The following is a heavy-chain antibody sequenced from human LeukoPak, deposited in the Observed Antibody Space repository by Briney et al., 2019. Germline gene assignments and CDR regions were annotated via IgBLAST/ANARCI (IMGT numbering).Heavy chain of an antibody. CDR1: GFTFSSYA. CDR2: ISYDGSNK. V-gene: IGHV3-30-3*01. J-gene: IGHJ4*02. Sequence: GGSLRLSCAASGFTFSSYAMHWVRQAPGKGLEWVAVISYDGSNKYYADSVKGRFTISRDNSKNTLYLQMNSLRAEDTAVYYYARALHHYDSSGYRISYYFDYWGQGTLVTVSS. CDR3: ARALHHYDSSGYRISYYFDY. D-gene: IGHD3-22*01.